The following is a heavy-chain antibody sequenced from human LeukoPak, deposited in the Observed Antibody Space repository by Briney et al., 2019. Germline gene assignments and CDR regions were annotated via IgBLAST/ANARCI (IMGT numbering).Heavy chain of an antibody. CDR3: ARVGKWLRSFDN. Sequence: PSETLSLTCTVSGGSISSYYWSWIRQPPGKGLEWIGYIYYSGSTNYNPSLKSRVTISVDTSKNQFSLKLSSVTAADTAVYYCARVGKWLRSFDNWGQGTLVTVSS. CDR1: GGSISSYY. D-gene: IGHD5-12*01. J-gene: IGHJ4*02. CDR2: IYYSGST. V-gene: IGHV4-59*01.